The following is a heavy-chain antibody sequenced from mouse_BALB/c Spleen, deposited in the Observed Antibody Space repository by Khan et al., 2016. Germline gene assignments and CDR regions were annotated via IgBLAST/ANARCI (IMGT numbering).Heavy chain of an antibody. D-gene: IGHD2-12*01. J-gene: IGHJ3*01. V-gene: IGHV1S136*01. CDR2: VYPFNDDT. CDR1: GYTFTSYV. CDR3: ARVGSYYVSFAY. Sequence: EVELVESGPELVKPGASVKMSCKASGYTFTSYVMHWVKQKPGLGLEWIGYVYPFNDDTKYNEKFKGKATLTSDKSSNTAYMELSSLTSEDSAVYYCARVGSYYVSFAYWGQGTLVTVSA.